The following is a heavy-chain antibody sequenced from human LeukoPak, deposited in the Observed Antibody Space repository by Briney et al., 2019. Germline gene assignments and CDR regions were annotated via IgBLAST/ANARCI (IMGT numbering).Heavy chain of an antibody. V-gene: IGHV1-18*01. D-gene: IGHD6-13*01. CDR3: VKDSAAPGTRGWFDP. Sequence: ASVKVSCKASGYTFTSYGISWVRQAPGQGLEWMGWISAYNGNTNYAQKLQGRVTMTRDTSTSTVYMELSSLRSEDTAVYYCVKDSAAPGTRGWFDPWGQGTLVTVSS. J-gene: IGHJ5*02. CDR2: ISAYNGNT. CDR1: GYTFTSYG.